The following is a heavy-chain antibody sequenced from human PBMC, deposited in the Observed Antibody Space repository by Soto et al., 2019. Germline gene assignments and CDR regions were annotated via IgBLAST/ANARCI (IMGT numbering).Heavy chain of an antibody. J-gene: IGHJ4*02. CDR2: IKQDGSEK. V-gene: IGHV3-7*03. CDR3: ARDPGAEDY. CDR1: GFTFSSYW. D-gene: IGHD3-10*01. Sequence: HPAGCLRLSCAASGFTFSSYWRSWVRQAPGKGLEWVANIKQDGSEKYYVDSVKGRFTISRDNAKNSLYLQMNSLRAEDTAVYYCARDPGAEDYWGQGTLVTVSS.